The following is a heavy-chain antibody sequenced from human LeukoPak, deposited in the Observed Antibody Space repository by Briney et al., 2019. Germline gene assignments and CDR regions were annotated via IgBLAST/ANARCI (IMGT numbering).Heavy chain of an antibody. CDR3: AKLREWELPDLFDY. J-gene: IGHJ4*02. Sequence: GGSLRLSCEASGFTFSAYWMSWVRQAPGKGLEWVSGISGSGGSRFYTDSVKGRFTISRDNSKNTLYLQMNSLRAEDTAVYYCAKLREWELPDLFDYWGQGTLVTVSS. V-gene: IGHV3-23*01. CDR2: ISGSGGSR. D-gene: IGHD1-26*01. CDR1: GFTFSAYW.